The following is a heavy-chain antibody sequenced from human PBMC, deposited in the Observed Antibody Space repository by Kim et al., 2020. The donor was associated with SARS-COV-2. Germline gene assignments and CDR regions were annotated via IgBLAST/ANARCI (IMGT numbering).Heavy chain of an antibody. CDR3: AREGGEYSGYETHAFDI. Sequence: SETLSLTCAVSGGSISSSNWWSWVRQPPGKGLEWIWEIYHSGSTNYNPSLKSRVTISVDKSKNQFSLKLSSVTAADTAVYYCAREGGEYSGYETHAFDIWGQGTMVTVSS. D-gene: IGHD5-12*01. V-gene: IGHV4-4*02. CDR1: GGSISSSNW. J-gene: IGHJ3*02. CDR2: IYHSGST.